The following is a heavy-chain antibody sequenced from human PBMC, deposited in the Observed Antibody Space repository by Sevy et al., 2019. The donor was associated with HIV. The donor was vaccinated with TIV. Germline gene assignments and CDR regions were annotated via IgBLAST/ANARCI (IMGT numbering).Heavy chain of an antibody. CDR1: GFIFSNYA. J-gene: IGHJ6*02. CDR3: AKVRYCSSASCHSSAADRAFYYSYYGVDV. Sequence: GGSLRLSCAASGFIFSNYAMHWVRQAPGQGLEWLAFIRYDGSNKHYADSVKGRFTISRENSKNTRYLQMNSLRTEDTAVYYCAKVRYCSSASCHSSAADRAFYYSYYGVDVWGQGTTVTVSS. CDR2: IRYDGSNK. D-gene: IGHD2-2*01. V-gene: IGHV3-30*02.